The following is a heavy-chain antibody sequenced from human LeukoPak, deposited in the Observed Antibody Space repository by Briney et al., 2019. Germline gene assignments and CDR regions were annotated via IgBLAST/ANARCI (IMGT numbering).Heavy chain of an antibody. CDR1: GYTFTGYY. D-gene: IGHD6-13*01. Sequence: ASVKVSCKASGYTFTGYYMHWVRQAPGQGLEWMGWINPNSGGTNYAQKFQGWVTMTRDTSISTAYMELSRLRSDDTAVHYCARASSSWYVVRDYYYGMDVWGQGTTVTVSS. CDR3: ARASSSWYVVRDYYYGMDV. J-gene: IGHJ6*02. V-gene: IGHV1-2*04. CDR2: INPNSGGT.